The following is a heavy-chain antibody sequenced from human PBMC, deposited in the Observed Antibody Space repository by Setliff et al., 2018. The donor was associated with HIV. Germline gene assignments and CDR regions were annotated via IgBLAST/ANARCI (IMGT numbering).Heavy chain of an antibody. V-gene: IGHV4-34*01. CDR3: GSIMVGGAMSHSYYYMDV. CDR2: INRSGST. CDR1: GGSFSSYS. D-gene: IGHD3-16*01. J-gene: IGHJ6*03. Sequence: PSETLSLTCAVYGGSFSSYSWTWIRQPPGKGLEWIGEINRSGSTNYNPSLKSRLTIIVDTSKNQFSLKLNSVTAADTAVYYCGSIMVGGAMSHSYYYMDVWGKGTTVTVSS.